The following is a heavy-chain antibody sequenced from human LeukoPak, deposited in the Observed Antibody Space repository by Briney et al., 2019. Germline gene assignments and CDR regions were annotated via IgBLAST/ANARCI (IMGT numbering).Heavy chain of an antibody. J-gene: IGHJ6*02. CDR2: IWYDGSNK. V-gene: IGHV3-33*08. D-gene: IGHD3-3*01. Sequence: LPGGSLRLSCAASGFTFSSYAMSWVRRAPGKGLEWVAVIWYDGSNKYYADSVKGRFTISRDNSKNTLYLQMNSLRAEDTAVYYCARVLYDFWSGYQHYYYYYGMDVWGQGTTVTVSS. CDR1: GFTFSSYA. CDR3: ARVLYDFWSGYQHYYYYYGMDV.